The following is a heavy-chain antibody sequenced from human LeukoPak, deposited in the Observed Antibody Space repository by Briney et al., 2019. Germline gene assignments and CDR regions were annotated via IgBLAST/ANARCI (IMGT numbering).Heavy chain of an antibody. CDR2: IGGDGGRT. D-gene: IGHD7-27*01. CDR3: ARDGILGY. Sequence: GGSLRLSCATSGFTFSTYAMSWVRQAPGKGLEWVSTIGGDGGRTEYGDSVKGRFTVSRDNSKDTLYLQMNSLRAEDTAVYYCARDGILGYWGRGTLVTVSP. J-gene: IGHJ4*02. CDR1: GFTFSTYA. V-gene: IGHV3-23*01.